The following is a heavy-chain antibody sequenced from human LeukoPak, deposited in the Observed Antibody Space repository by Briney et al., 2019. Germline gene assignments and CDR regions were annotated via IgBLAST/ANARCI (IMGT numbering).Heavy chain of an antibody. CDR2: ITGSGGST. CDR3: AKVRRDIVVVVAAILLDY. J-gene: IGHJ4*02. CDR1: GFTLANYG. Sequence: GGPVRLSCAASGFTLANYGMHWVRQAPGKGLDWVSAITGSGGSTYYADSVKGRFTISRVNSKNTLYLQMNSLRAEDTAVYYCAKVRRDIVVVVAAILLDYWGQGTLLTVSS. V-gene: IGHV3-23*01. D-gene: IGHD2-15*01.